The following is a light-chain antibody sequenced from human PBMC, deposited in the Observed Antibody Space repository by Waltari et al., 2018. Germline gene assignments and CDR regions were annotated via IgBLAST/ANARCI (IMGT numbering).Light chain of an antibody. V-gene: IGLV3-10*01. CDR3: YSKNFDDDQRV. Sequence: SYELTQPPSVSVSPGQSARITCSGDALSMRYVFWYQQESGQTPVLVIHKHNKRPSGIPKKFSGSSSGTLATLTISGAQGDDEADYYCYSKNFDDDQRVFGGGTKLTVL. CDR1: ALSMRY. J-gene: IGLJ3*02. CDR2: KHN.